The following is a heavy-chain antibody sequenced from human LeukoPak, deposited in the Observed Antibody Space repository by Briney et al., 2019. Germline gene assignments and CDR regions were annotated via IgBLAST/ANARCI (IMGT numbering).Heavy chain of an antibody. CDR1: GFTFSSYA. CDR2: ISGSGGGTT. D-gene: IGHD6-6*01. J-gene: IGHJ4*02. V-gene: IGHV3-23*01. CDR3: AKDRTTAARIFDY. Sequence: GGSLRLTCAASGFTFSSYAMSWVRQAPGKGLEWVSGISGSGGGTTYYTDSVKGRFTISRDNPKNTLYLQMNSLRVEDTAVYYCAKDRTTAARIFDYWGQGTRVTVSS.